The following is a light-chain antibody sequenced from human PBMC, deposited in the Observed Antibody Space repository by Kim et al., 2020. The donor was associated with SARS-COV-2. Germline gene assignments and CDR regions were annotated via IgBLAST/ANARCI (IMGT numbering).Light chain of an antibody. J-gene: IGLJ2*01. CDR3: QSYSRSVVV. CDR2: EDD. CDR1: SGCTGDSY. Sequence: TSSCDRSSGCTGDSYLQCYERRADGVPTTLVYEDDLRPFGVPDRFSGYIDSCSISASLTISGLKTEDEADYYCQSYSRSVVVFGGGTQLTVL. V-gene: IGLV6-57*03.